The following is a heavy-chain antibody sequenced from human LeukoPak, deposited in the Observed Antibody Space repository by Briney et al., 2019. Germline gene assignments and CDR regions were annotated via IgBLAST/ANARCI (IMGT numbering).Heavy chain of an antibody. J-gene: IGHJ4*02. CDR3: AKEKGYSSSWTFDY. CDR2: IGGSGGTT. CDR1: GFTFSSYA. D-gene: IGHD6-13*01. Sequence: GGSLRLSCAASGFTFSSYAMNWVRQAPGKGLEWVAAIGGSGGTTYYADSVKGRFTISRDNSKNTLYLQMNSLRAEDTAVYYCAKEKGYSSSWTFDYWGQGTLVTVSS. V-gene: IGHV3-23*01.